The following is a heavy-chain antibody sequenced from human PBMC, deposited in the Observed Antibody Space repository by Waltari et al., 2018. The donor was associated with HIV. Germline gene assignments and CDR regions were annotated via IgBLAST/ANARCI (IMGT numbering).Heavy chain of an antibody. D-gene: IGHD1-1*01. CDR1: ALPFRPYA. CDR2: ISSDSATI. Sequence: DVHLVESGVGLVQPGGSLIIPCAASALPFRPYAMNWVRHAPGDGLEWVSYISSDSATIYHADSVKGRFIISRDNARNSLYLQMNSLRDEDTAVYYCARAGGRRGNNNLHFDYWGQGILVSVSS. CDR3: ARAGGRRGNNNLHFDY. J-gene: IGHJ4*02. V-gene: IGHV3-48*02.